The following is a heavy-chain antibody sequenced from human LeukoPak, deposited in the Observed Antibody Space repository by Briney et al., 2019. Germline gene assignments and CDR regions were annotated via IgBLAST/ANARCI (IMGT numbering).Heavy chain of an antibody. CDR2: IYYSGST. CDR1: GGSLSSYY. D-gene: IGHD5-18*01. Sequence: PSETMSLTCIVSGGSLSSYYWSWIRQPAGKGREWIGYIYYSGSTNYNPSLKSRVTISVDTSKNQFSRKLSSVTAADTAVYYCASAGGNSYGSFDYWGQGTLVTVSS. J-gene: IGHJ4*02. V-gene: IGHV4-59*01. CDR3: ASAGGNSYGSFDY.